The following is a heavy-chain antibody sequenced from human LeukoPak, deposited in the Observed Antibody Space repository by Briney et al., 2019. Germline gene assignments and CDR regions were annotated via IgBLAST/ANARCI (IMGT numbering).Heavy chain of an antibody. CDR2: ISSSGGST. J-gene: IGHJ4*02. D-gene: IGHD7-27*01. V-gene: IGHV3-23*01. CDR1: GFTFSTYA. Sequence: TGGSLRLSCAASGFTFSTYAMSWVRQAPGEGLEWVSAISSSGGSTYYADSVKGRFTISRDNSKNTLYLQINSLRAEDTAIYYCAKDRRNWGSRVDYWGQGTLVTVSS. CDR3: AKDRRNWGSRVDY.